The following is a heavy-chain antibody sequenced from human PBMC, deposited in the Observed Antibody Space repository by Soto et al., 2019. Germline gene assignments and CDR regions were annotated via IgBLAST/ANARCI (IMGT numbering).Heavy chain of an antibody. V-gene: IGHV3-64*02. CDR2: TSGSGRST. D-gene: IGHD1-7*01. J-gene: IGHJ2*01. CDR3: ARGRGNYENWNFDL. CDR1: GFTFSTYG. Sequence: EVQLVESGEGLVQPGGSLRLSCEGSGFTFSTYGMHWVRQAPGKGLEFVSSTSGSGRSTSYADSVKSRFIISRDNSKNTLYLQMGSLRIEDTAVYYCARGRGNYENWNFDLWGRGSLVTVSS.